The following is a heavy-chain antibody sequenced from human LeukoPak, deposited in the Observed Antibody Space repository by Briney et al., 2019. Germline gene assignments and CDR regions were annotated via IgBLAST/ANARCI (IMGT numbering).Heavy chain of an antibody. CDR2: VYRGGGT. CDR3: RICGGDCSLIDC. D-gene: IGHD2-21*02. J-gene: IGHJ4*02. V-gene: IGHV3-53*01. Sequence: PGGSLRLSCAASGFTVSSSYMSWVRQAPGKGLEWVSVVYRGGGTNYADSVGGRFTISRDISKNTMYLQVNSLRDEDTAVYYCRICGGDCSLIDCWGQGALVTVSS. CDR1: GFTVSSSY.